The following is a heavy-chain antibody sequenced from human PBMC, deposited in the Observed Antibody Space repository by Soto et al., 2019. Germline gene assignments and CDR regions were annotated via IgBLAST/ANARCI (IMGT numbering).Heavy chain of an antibody. CDR3: AREGVRATKYNWFDP. CDR1: GYTFTSYG. J-gene: IGHJ5*02. D-gene: IGHD2-2*01. V-gene: IGHV1-18*04. CDR2: ISAYNGNT. Sequence: GASVKVSCKASGYTFTSYGISWVRQAPGQGLEWMGWISAYNGNTNYAQKLQGRVTMTTDTSTSTAYMELRSLRSDDTAVYYCAREGVRATKYNWFDPWGQGTLVTVSS.